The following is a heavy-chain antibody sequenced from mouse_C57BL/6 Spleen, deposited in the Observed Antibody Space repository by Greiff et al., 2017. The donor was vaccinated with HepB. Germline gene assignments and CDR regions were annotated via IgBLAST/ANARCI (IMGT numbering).Heavy chain of an antibody. CDR1: GYTFTSYW. Sequence: QVQLQQPGTELVKPGASVKLSCKASGYTFTSYWMHWVKQRPGQGLEWIGNINPSNGGTNYNEKFKSKATLTVDKSSSTAYMQLSSLTSEESAFYYCARSRDYYSNYGWYFDVWGTGTTVTVSS. V-gene: IGHV1-53*01. D-gene: IGHD2-5*01. J-gene: IGHJ1*03. CDR3: ARSRDYYSNYGWYFDV. CDR2: INPSNGGT.